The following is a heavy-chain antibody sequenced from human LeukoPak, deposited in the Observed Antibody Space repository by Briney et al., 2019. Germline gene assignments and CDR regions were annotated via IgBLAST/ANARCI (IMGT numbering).Heavy chain of an antibody. V-gene: IGHV4-38-2*02. D-gene: IGHD3-22*01. Sequence: SETLSLTCNVSGYSISRGYYWGWIRQPPGKGLEWIGSIYYSGSTYYNPSLKSRVTISVDTSKNQFSLKLSSVTAADTAVYYCARDAPYYYDSSGYYHPWGQGTLVTVSS. CDR1: GYSISRGYY. CDR3: ARDAPYYYDSSGYYHP. CDR2: IYYSGST. J-gene: IGHJ5*02.